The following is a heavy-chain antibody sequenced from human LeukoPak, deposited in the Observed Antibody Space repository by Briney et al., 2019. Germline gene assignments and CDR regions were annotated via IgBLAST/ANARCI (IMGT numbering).Heavy chain of an antibody. Sequence: GGSLRLSCAASGFTFSSYAMSWVRQAPGKGLEWVSSISSSSSYIYYADSVKGRFTISRDNAKNSLYLQMNSLRAEDTAVYYCARGEEDSGWYYYWGQGTLVTVSS. V-gene: IGHV3-21*01. D-gene: IGHD6-19*01. CDR2: ISSSSSYI. CDR1: GFTFSSYA. CDR3: ARGEEDSGWYYY. J-gene: IGHJ4*02.